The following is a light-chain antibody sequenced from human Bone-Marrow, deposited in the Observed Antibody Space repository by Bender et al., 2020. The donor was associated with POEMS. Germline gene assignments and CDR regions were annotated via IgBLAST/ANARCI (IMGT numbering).Light chain of an antibody. CDR3: QSYDNSLGGWV. Sequence: QSALTQPASVSGSPGQSVTISCTGTSSNTGSGYDINWYQHLPGTAPKLLIYGYNNRPSGVPDRFSGSKSGTSASLAITGLQAEDEGDYYCQSYDNSLGGWVFGGGTKLTV. CDR2: GYN. V-gene: IGLV1-40*01. J-gene: IGLJ3*02. CDR1: SSNTGSGYD.